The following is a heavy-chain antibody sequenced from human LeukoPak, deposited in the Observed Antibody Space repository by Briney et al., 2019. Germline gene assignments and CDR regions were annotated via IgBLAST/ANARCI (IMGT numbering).Heavy chain of an antibody. CDR2: SYSGTNT. J-gene: IGHJ3*02. CDR3: TLTSIRPLTSSWFDDALDI. D-gene: IGHD6-13*01. V-gene: IGHV3-66*01. Sequence: PGGSLRLSCTASGFTISSNYMTWVRQASGKWLEWVSISYSGTNTYYADSVKGRFTISRDNSKNTLYLQMNSLRTEDTAVYYCTLTSIRPLTSSWFDDALDIWGLGTMVTVS. CDR1: GFTISSNY.